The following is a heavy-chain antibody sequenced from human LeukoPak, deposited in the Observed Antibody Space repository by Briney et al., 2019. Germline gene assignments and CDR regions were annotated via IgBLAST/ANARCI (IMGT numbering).Heavy chain of an antibody. Sequence: GGSPRLSCAGSGFTIGSYWMSWVRQAPGKGLEWVANIRQDGSEKYYVDSVKGRLTISRDNAKNSLYLQMNSLRAEDTGIYYCARAGYYGDDAFDPWGQGTMVTVSS. CDR1: GFTIGSYW. V-gene: IGHV3-7*01. CDR2: IRQDGSEK. D-gene: IGHD2/OR15-2a*01. J-gene: IGHJ3*01. CDR3: ARAGYYGDDAFDP.